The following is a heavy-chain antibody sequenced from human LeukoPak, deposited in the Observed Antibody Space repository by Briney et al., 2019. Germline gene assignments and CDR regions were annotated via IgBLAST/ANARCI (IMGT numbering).Heavy chain of an antibody. CDR3: ARVQVADIDY. J-gene: IGHJ4*02. CDR1: GGSFSGYY. Sequence: SETLSLTCAVYGGSFSGYYWSWIRQPPGKGLEWIGEINHSGSTNYNPSLKSRVTISVDTSKNQFSLKLSSVTAADTAVYYCARVQVADIDYWDQGTLVTVSS. CDR2: INHSGST. D-gene: IGHD6-19*01. V-gene: IGHV4-34*01.